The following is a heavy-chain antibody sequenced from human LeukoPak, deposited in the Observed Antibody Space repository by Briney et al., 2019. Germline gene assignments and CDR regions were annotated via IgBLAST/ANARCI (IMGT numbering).Heavy chain of an antibody. J-gene: IGHJ4*02. D-gene: IGHD3-22*01. Sequence: ASVEVSCYAAGGTFSSYAISWGRRAPGEGGEGMGWIIPIFGTANYALKFQGRVTITADEPTSTAYMELSSLRSEDTAVYYCARDYYDSSGYMGYWGQGTLVTASS. CDR3: ARDYYDSSGYMGY. CDR2: IIPIFGTA. V-gene: IGHV1-69*13. CDR1: GGTFSSYA.